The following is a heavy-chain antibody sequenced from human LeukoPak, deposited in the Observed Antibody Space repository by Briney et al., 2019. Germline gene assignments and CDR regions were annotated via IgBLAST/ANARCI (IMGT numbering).Heavy chain of an antibody. CDR3: ARVDYGDYVKGAFDI. D-gene: IGHD4-17*01. CDR2: INHSGST. Sequence: PSETLSLTCAVYGGSFSGYHWSWIRQPPGKGLEWIGEINHSGSTNYNPSLKSRVTISVDTSKNQFSLKLSSVTAADTAVYYCARVDYGDYVKGAFDIWGQGTMVTVSS. J-gene: IGHJ3*02. V-gene: IGHV4-34*01. CDR1: GGSFSGYH.